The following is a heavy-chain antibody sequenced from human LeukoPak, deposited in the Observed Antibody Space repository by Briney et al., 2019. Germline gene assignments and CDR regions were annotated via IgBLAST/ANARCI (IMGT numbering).Heavy chain of an antibody. CDR1: GGSISSNSYY. J-gene: IGHJ4*02. CDR3: ARDSQSREFDY. V-gene: IGHV4-39*07. Sequence: KPSETLSLTCTVSGGSISSNSYYWGWIRQPPGKGLEWIGSIYYSGSTYYSPSLRGRVTISVDKSKKQFSLQLSSVTAADTAVYYCARDSQSREFDYWGQGTMVTVSS. D-gene: IGHD6-13*01. CDR2: IYYSGST.